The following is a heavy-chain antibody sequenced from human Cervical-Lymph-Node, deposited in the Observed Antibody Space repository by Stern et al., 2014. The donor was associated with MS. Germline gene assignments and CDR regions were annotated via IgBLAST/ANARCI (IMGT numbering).Heavy chain of an antibody. CDR2: IYYSGTT. CDR3: ARHDGWLPHY. CDR1: GGSISRSTYY. Sequence: QLQLQESGPGLVKPSETLSLTCSVSGGSISRSTYYWGWIRQPPGKGLEWIGSIYYSGTTYYNPSLKSRVTIDTSTNQLSLRLTFVTAADTAVYYCARHDGWLPHYWSQGTLVTVSS. J-gene: IGHJ4*02. V-gene: IGHV4-39*01. D-gene: IGHD5-12*01.